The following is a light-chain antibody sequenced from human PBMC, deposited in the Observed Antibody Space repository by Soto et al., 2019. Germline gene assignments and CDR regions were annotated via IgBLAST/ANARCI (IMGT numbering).Light chain of an antibody. CDR3: QCHASSLSGGV. J-gene: IGLJ3*02. V-gene: IGLV1-40*01. CDR1: SSNIGAGYD. CDR2: GNS. Sequence: QSVLTQPPSVSGAPGQRVTISCTGNSSNIGAGYDVHWYQQLPGTAPKGLIYGNSNRPSGVPDRFSGSKSGTSASLAITGLGAQDVADYYGQCHASSLSGGVFGGGTKLTV.